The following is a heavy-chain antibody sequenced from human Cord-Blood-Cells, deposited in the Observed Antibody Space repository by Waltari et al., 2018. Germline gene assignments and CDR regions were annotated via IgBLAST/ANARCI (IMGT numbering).Heavy chain of an antibody. V-gene: IGHV4-59*01. Sequence: QVQLQESGPGLVKPSETLSLTCTVPGGSISSYYWSWIRQPPGKGLEWIRYIYYSGSTNYNPSLKSRVTISVDTSKNQFSLKLSSVTAADTAVYYCASLGCSSTSCYDYWGQGTLVTVSS. CDR2: IYYSGST. CDR3: ASLGCSSTSCYDY. J-gene: IGHJ4*02. D-gene: IGHD2-2*01. CDR1: GGSISSYY.